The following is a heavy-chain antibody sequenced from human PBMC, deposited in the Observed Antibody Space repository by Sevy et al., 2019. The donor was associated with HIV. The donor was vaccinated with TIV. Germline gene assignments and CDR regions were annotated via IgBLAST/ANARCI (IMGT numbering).Heavy chain of an antibody. J-gene: IGHJ4*02. CDR3: ARDGGMDDYAKYYFDY. CDR1: GFTVSSNY. V-gene: IGHV3-66*02. Sequence: GGSLRLSCAASGFTVSSNYMSWVRQAPGKGLEWVSVIYSGGSTYYADSVKGRFTISRDNSKNTLYLQMNSLRAEDTAVYYCARDGGMDDYAKYYFDYWGQGTLVTVSS. D-gene: IGHD4-17*01. CDR2: IYSGGST.